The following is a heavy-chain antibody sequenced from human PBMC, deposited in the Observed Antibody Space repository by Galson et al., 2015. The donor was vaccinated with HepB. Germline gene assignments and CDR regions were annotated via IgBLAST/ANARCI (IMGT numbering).Heavy chain of an antibody. CDR2: IKQDGSEK. Sequence: SLRLSCAASGFTFSSYWMSWVRQAPGKGLEWVANIKQDGSEKYYVDSVKGRFTISRDNAKNSLYLQMNSLRAEETAVYYCARDGITMVQGVIDYWGQGTLVTVSS. CDR3: ARDGITMVQGVIDY. CDR1: GFTFSSYW. V-gene: IGHV3-7*01. J-gene: IGHJ4*02. D-gene: IGHD3-10*01.